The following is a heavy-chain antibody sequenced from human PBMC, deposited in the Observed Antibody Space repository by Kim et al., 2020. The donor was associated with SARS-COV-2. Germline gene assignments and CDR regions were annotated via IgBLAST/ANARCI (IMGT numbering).Heavy chain of an antibody. CDR3: AKAAVPCSTGGDWFDP. V-gene: IGHV3-23*01. D-gene: IGHD6-13*01. CDR1: GFSFSMYA. CDR2: ITYSGGSA. J-gene: IGHJ5*02. Sequence: GGSLRLSCEASGFSFSMYAMSWVRQAPGKGLEWVSAITYSGGSAYYADSARGRFTISRDNSKNTLYLKMISLRAEDTAVYYCAKAAVPCSTGGDWFDPWGQGILVTVSS.